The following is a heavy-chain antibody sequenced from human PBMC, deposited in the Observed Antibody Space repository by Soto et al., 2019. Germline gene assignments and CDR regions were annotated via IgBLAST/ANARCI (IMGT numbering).Heavy chain of an antibody. CDR3: ARGIWTMTRGAYYFDN. J-gene: IGHJ4*02. Sequence: ASVKVSCKASGYTFTNYAMQWVRQAPGQRLEWMGWINAGNGHTKYSQNFQGRVTITRGTSASTAYMELSSLISEDAAVYYCARGIWTMTRGAYYFDNWGQGTLVTVS. V-gene: IGHV1-3*01. CDR1: GYTFTNYA. D-gene: IGHD3-10*01. CDR2: INAGNGHT.